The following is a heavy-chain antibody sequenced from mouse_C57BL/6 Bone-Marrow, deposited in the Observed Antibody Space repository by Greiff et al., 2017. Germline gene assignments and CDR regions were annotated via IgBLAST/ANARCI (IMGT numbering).Heavy chain of an antibody. CDR3: ARRGIYYYGSSPYYYAMDY. J-gene: IGHJ4*01. CDR2: IDPSDSYT. V-gene: IGHV1-59*01. CDR1: GYTFTSYW. Sequence: QVQLQQPGAELVRPGTSVKLSCKASGYTFTSYWMHWVKQRPGQGLEWIGVIDPSDSYTNYNQKFKGKATLTVDTSSSTAYMQLSSLTSEDSAVYSCARRGIYYYGSSPYYYAMDYWGQGTSVTVSS. D-gene: IGHD1-1*01.